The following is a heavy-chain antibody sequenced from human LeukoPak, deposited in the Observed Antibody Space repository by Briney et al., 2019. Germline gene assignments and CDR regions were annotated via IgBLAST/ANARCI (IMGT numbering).Heavy chain of an antibody. CDR2: ISGGSSYI. V-gene: IGHV3-21*01. J-gene: IGHJ6*02. D-gene: IGHD5-18*01. CDR1: GFTFSSYS. CDR3: ARDGYSYEILQDDYYYYGMDV. Sequence: PGGSLRLSCAASGFTFSSYSMNWVRQAPGKGLEWVSSISGGSSYIYYADSVKGRFTISRDNAKNSLYLQMNSLRAEDTAVYYCARDGYSYEILQDDYYYYGMDVWGQGTTVTVSS.